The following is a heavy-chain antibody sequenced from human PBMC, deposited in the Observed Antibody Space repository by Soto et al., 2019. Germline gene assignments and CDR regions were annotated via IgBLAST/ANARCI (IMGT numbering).Heavy chain of an antibody. J-gene: IGHJ6*02. CDR2: ISYDGSNK. D-gene: IGHD3-10*01. CDR3: ARDKAWFGECDV. Sequence: QVQLVESGGGVVQPGRSLRLSCAASGFTFSSYAMHWVRQAPGKGLEWVAVISYDGSNKYYADSVKGRFTISRDNSKNSLYLQMTSLRAEDTAVYYCARDKAWFGECDVWGQGTTVTVSS. CDR1: GFTFSSYA. V-gene: IGHV3-30-3*01.